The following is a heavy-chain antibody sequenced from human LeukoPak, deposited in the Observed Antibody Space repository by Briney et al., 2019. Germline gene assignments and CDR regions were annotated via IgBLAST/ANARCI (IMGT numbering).Heavy chain of an antibody. J-gene: IGHJ4*02. CDR2: ISYDGSNK. Sequence: GGSLRLSCTASGFTFSSYAMHWVRQAPGKGLEWVAVISYDGSNKYYADSVKGRFTISRDNSKNTLYLQMNSLRAEDTAVYYCARGGDGYSIWNPFDYWGQGTLVTVSS. CDR3: ARGGDGYSIWNPFDY. D-gene: IGHD5-24*01. CDR1: GFTFSSYA. V-gene: IGHV3-30*04.